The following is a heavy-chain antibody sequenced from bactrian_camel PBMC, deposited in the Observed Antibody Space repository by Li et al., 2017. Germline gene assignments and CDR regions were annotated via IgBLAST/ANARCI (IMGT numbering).Heavy chain of an antibody. V-gene: IGHV3S53*01. J-gene: IGHJ4*01. CDR1: GYRYSTYC. D-gene: IGHD3*01. CDR3: AAGVDGYCFAPQTHLNY. Sequence: HVQLVESGGGSVQAGGSLRLSCAASGYRYSTYCMGWFRQAPGREREEVAQIDGRRTIRYADSVKGRFTISKDNAKHTLFLQMNSLKPEDTAMYYCAAGVDGYCFAPQTHLNYWGQGTQVTVS. CDR2: IDGRRTI.